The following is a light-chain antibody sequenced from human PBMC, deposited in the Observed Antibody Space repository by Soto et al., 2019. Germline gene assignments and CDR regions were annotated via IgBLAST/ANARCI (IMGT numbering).Light chain of an antibody. J-gene: IGKJ4*01. CDR3: QQYGRLPLS. Sequence: EILLTQSPGTLSLSPGDRATLSCRASQSLTNSFLAWYQQKPGQTPRLLIYGASFRATDIPDRFSGSGSGTDFILTISRLEPEDFAVYFCQQYGRLPLSFGGGTKVEIK. V-gene: IGKV3-20*01. CDR2: GAS. CDR1: QSLTNSF.